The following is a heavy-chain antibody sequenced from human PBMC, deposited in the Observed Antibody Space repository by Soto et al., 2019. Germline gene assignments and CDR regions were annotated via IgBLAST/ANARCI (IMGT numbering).Heavy chain of an antibody. CDR1: GYTFTGYY. D-gene: IGHD2-15*01. V-gene: IGHV1-2*04. J-gene: IGHJ4*02. Sequence: ASVKVSCKASGYTFTGYYMHWVRQAPGQGLEWMGWINPNSGGTNYAQKFQGWVTMTRDTSISTAYMELSRLRSDDTAVYYCARGGTKGYCSGGSCYPLRYYFDYCGQGTLVTVSS. CDR2: INPNSGGT. CDR3: ARGGTKGYCSGGSCYPLRYYFDY.